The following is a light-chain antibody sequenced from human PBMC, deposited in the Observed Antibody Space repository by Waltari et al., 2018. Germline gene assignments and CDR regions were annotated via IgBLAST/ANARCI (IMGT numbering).Light chain of an antibody. CDR3: QQSDSVPRT. V-gene: IGKV1-39*01. CDR2: AAS. CDR1: QRIDNY. Sequence: DIQMTQSPSSLSASVGDRVTITCRASQRIDNYVNWYQQRPGKAPKLLIFAASRLQSGVPARFSGSGSGTEFTLSISTLQPEDFATYFCQQSDSVPRTFGQGTRWKS. J-gene: IGKJ1*01.